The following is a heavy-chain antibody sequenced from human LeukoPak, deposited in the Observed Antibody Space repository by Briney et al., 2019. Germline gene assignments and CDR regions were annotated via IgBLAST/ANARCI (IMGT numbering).Heavy chain of an antibody. D-gene: IGHD2-15*01. J-gene: IGHJ6*02. Sequence: GGSLRLSCAASGLTFSSHWMHWVRQAPGKGLVWVSRITNDGSSTTYADSVKGRFTISRDNAKNMLYLQVNSLRVEDTAGYYCAKSPVPYCSGGSCYGMDVWGQGTTVTVSS. CDR2: ITNDGSST. CDR1: GLTFSSHW. CDR3: AKSPVPYCSGGSCYGMDV. V-gene: IGHV3-74*01.